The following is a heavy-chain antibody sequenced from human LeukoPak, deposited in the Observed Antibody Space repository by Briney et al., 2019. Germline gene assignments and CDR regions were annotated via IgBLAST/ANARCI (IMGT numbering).Heavy chain of an antibody. V-gene: IGHV4-34*01. CDR3: ARLHDYVWGSYRYPFDY. D-gene: IGHD3-16*02. J-gene: IGHJ4*02. CDR1: GGSFSGYY. Sequence: SETLSLTCAVYGGSFSGYYWSWIRQPPGKGLEWIGEINHSGSTNYNPSLKSRVTISVDTSKNQFSLKLSSVTAADTAVYYCARLHDYVWGSYRYPFDYWGQGTLATVSS. CDR2: INHSGST.